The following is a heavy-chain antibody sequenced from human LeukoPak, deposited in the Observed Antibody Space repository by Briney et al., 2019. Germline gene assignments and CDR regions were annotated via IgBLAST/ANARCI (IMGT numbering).Heavy chain of an antibody. Sequence: GGSLRLSCAVSGFSFSTYAMTWVRQAPGKGLQWVSHINSSSSTIYYGDSLKGQFTISRDNAKNSLYLQMNSLRDEDTAVYYCARERDSSSWYAFDIWGQGTIVSVSS. D-gene: IGHD6-13*01. CDR2: INSSSSTI. J-gene: IGHJ3*02. V-gene: IGHV3-48*02. CDR3: ARERDSSSWYAFDI. CDR1: GFSFSTYA.